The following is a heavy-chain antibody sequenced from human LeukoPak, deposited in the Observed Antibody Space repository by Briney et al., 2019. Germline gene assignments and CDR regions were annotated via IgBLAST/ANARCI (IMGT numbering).Heavy chain of an antibody. CDR1: GGTFSNFA. CDR2: IIPAFGEG. V-gene: IGHV1-69*01. Sequence: EASVKVSCKASGGTFSNFAISWVRQAPGQGLEWMGGIIPAFGEGKYAQKFQGRVTITADESTNTAYMELSSLTSEDTAVYYCAKGEPGYFDYWGQGTLVTVSS. CDR3: AKGEPGYFDY. J-gene: IGHJ4*02. D-gene: IGHD1-14*01.